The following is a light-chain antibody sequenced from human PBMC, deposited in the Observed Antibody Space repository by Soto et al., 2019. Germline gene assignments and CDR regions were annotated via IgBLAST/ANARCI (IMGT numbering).Light chain of an antibody. V-gene: IGLV2-14*01. CDR3: SSYTSSNTLEV. Sequence: QSALTQPPSASGSPGQSVTISCTGTSNDVGGYNYVSWYQHHPHRAPKLLIYEVSYRPSGVSNRFSGSKSGNTASLTISGLQAEDEADYYCSSYTSSNTLEVFGFGTKLTVL. J-gene: IGLJ1*01. CDR2: EVS. CDR1: SNDVGGYNY.